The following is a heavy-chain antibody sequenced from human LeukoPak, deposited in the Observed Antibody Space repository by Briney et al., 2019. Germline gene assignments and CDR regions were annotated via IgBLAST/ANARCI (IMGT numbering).Heavy chain of an antibody. V-gene: IGHV3-48*04. D-gene: IGHD3-22*01. CDR2: ISSSSSTI. CDR1: GFTFSSYS. Sequence: GGSLRLSCAASGFTFSSYSMNWVRQAPGKGLEWVSYISSSSSTIYYADSVKGRFTISRDNAKNSLYLQMSSLRAEDTAVYYCARDSSPDSSGYYYWGQGTLVIVSS. J-gene: IGHJ4*02. CDR3: ARDSSPDSSGYYY.